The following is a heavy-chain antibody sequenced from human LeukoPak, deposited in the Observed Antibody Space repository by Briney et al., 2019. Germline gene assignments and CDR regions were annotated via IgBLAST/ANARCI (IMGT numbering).Heavy chain of an antibody. CDR1: GGSFSGYY. CDR2: INHSGST. Sequence: SETLSLTCAVYGGSFSGYYWSWIRQPPGKGLEWIGEINHSGSTNYNPSLKSRVTISVDTSKNQFSLKLSSVTAADTAVYYCARDGATENNNWFDPWGQGTLVTVSS. D-gene: IGHD5-12*01. J-gene: IGHJ5*02. CDR3: ARDGATENNNWFDP. V-gene: IGHV4-34*01.